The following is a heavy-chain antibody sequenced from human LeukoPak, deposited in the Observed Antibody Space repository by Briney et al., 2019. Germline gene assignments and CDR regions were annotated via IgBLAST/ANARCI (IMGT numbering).Heavy chain of an antibody. D-gene: IGHD6-19*01. Sequence: ASVKVSCKASGYTSTGYYMHWARQAPGQGLEWMGWINPNSGGTNYAQKFQGRVTMTRDTSISTAYMELSRLRSDDTAVYYCAIAVAGGGFDYWGQGTLVAVSS. CDR1: GYTSTGYY. V-gene: IGHV1-2*02. J-gene: IGHJ4*02. CDR2: INPNSGGT. CDR3: AIAVAGGGFDY.